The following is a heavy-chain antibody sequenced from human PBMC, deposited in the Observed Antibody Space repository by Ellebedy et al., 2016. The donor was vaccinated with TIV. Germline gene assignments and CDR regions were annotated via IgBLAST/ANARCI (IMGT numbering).Heavy chain of an antibody. V-gene: IGHV7-4-1*01. D-gene: IGHD3-10*01. CDR2: INTNTGNP. CDR3: ARDTTPLYYYGSGSYGPEYFQH. J-gene: IGHJ1*01. Sequence: ASVKVSXXASGYTFTSYAMNWVRQAPGQGLEWMGWINTNTGNPTYAQGFTGRFVFSLDTSVSTAYLQICSLKAEDTAVYYCARDTTPLYYYGSGSYGPEYFQHWGQGTLVTVSS. CDR1: GYTFTSYA.